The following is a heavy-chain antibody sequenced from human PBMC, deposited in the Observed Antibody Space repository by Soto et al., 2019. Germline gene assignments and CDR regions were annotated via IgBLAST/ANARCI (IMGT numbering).Heavy chain of an antibody. CDR3: ARDWRVATTVRPDGMDV. CDR2: IIYTGST. CDR1: GGSISSGDFY. V-gene: IGHV4-30-4*01. Sequence: LSLTCTVSGGSISSGDFYWTWIRQSPGRGLEWIGYIIYTGSTYYNPSLKSRVSISIDTSENQFSLNLRFVTAADTAVYYCARDWRVATTVRPDGMDVWGQGTSITVSS. D-gene: IGHD5-12*01. J-gene: IGHJ6*02.